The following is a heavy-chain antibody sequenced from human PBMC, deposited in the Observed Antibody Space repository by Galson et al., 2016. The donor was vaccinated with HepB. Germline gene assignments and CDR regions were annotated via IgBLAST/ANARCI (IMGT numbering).Heavy chain of an antibody. CDR2: ISGNGGKT. J-gene: IGHJ4*02. D-gene: IGHD3-9*01. V-gene: IGHV3-23*01. Sequence: LRLSCAVTGFTFRDYAMTWVRQAPGKGLEWVSGISGNGGKTHYADSVKGRFTISRDNSKNTVYIQMNSLRAEDTAVYYCAKARDSDILTGYYDEYFDYWGQGTLVTVSS. CDR3: AKARDSDILTGYYDEYFDY. CDR1: GFTFRDYA.